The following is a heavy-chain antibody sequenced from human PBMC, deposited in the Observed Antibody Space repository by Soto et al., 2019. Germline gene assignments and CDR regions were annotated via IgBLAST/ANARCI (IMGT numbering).Heavy chain of an antibody. Sequence: QVQLVQSGAEVKKPGSSVKVSCKASGGTFSSYAISWVRQAPGQGLEWMGGIIPIFGTANYAQKFQGRVTTTADKSTGTAYMELSSVRSEEPAVFYCARDSLEASGPGEGLARSSTIPRGYYYYCMDVWGQGTTVTVSS. J-gene: IGHJ6*02. CDR1: GGTFSSYA. V-gene: IGHV1-69*06. D-gene: IGHD6-6*01. CDR2: IIPIFGTA. CDR3: ARDSLEASGPGEGLARSSTIPRGYYYYCMDV.